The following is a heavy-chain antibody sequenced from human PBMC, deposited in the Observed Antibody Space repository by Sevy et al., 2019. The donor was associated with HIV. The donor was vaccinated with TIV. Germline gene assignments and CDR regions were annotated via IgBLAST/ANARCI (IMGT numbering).Heavy chain of an antibody. Sequence: GGSLRLSCIGSGFSFSYHGIHWVRQAPGKGLDWVALISHDGLNEYYADSLKGRFTISRDNSKNTVYLEMNSLGNEDTAIYFSAKAYSGGESHSYLDALDVWGQGTTVTVSS. CDR2: ISHDGLNE. D-gene: IGHD5-12*01. CDR3: AKAYSGGESHSYLDALDV. V-gene: IGHV3-30*18. J-gene: IGHJ6*02. CDR1: GFSFSYHG.